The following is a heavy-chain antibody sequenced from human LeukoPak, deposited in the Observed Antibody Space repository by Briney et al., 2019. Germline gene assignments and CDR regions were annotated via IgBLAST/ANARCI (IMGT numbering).Heavy chain of an antibody. CDR3: ARDYRDIVVVVTDDNWFDP. J-gene: IGHJ5*02. CDR1: GYTFTGYY. D-gene: IGHD2-15*01. Sequence: ASVKVSCKASGYTFTGYYMHWVRRAPGQGLEWMGWINPNSGGTNYAQKFQGRVTMTRDTSISTAYMELSRLRSDDTAVYYCARDYRDIVVVVTDDNWFDPWGQGTLVTVSS. CDR2: INPNSGGT. V-gene: IGHV1-2*02.